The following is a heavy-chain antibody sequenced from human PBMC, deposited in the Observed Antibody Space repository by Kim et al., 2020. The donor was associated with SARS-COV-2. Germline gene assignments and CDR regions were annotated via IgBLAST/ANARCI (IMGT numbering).Heavy chain of an antibody. J-gene: IGHJ4*02. V-gene: IGHV4-34*01. D-gene: IGHD3-10*01. CDR3: ARLRGMRDY. Sequence: SETLSLTCAVYGGSFSGYYWSWIRQPPGKGLEWIWEINHSGSTNYNPSLKSRVTISVDTSKNQFSLKLSSVTAADTAVYYCARLRGMRDYWGQGTLVTVSS. CDR2: INHSGST. CDR1: GGSFSGYY.